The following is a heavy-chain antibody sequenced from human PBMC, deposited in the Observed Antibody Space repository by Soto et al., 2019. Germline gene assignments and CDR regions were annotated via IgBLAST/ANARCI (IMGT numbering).Heavy chain of an antibody. CDR2: ISAYNGNT. Sequence: GASVKVSCKASGYTFTSYGISWVRQAPGQGLEWMGWISAYNGNTNYAQKLQGRVTMTTDTSTSTAYMVLRSLRSDDTAVYYCARENCSSTSCYGNGSPGLYYYYYYGMDVWGQGTTVTVS. J-gene: IGHJ6*02. D-gene: IGHD2-2*01. CDR1: GYTFTSYG. V-gene: IGHV1-18*01. CDR3: ARENCSSTSCYGNGSPGLYYYYYYGMDV.